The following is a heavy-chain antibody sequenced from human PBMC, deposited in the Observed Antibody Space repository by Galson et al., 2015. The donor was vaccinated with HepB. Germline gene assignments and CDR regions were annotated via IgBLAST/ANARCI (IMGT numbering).Heavy chain of an antibody. CDR3: ASSSDPTRNWHFDL. CDR1: GLIVSNNY. CDR2: IYGGGDT. D-gene: IGHD6-19*01. Sequence: SLRLSCAASGLIVSNNYMTWVRQAPGKGLEWVSLIYGGGDTTYADSVRGRFTISRDISKSTLYVQMTRLTTEDTAVYYCASSSDPTRNWHFDLWGRGTLVIVSS. J-gene: IGHJ2*01. V-gene: IGHV3-66*02.